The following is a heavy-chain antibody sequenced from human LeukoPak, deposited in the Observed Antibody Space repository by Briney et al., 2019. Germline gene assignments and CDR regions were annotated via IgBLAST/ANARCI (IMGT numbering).Heavy chain of an antibody. J-gene: IGHJ5*02. CDR3: AREDRGAAAATNWFDP. Sequence: SETLSLTCTVSGGSISSHYWSWIRQPPGKGLEWIGYTYYSGSTNYNPSLKSRVTISVDTSKNQFSLKLSSVTAADTAVYYCAREDRGAAAATNWFDPWGQGTLVTVSS. CDR2: TYYSGST. V-gene: IGHV4-59*11. CDR1: GGSISSHY. D-gene: IGHD6-13*01.